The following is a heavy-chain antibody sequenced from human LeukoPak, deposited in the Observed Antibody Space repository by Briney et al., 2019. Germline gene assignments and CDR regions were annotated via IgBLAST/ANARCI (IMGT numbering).Heavy chain of an antibody. CDR1: GYTFSNYH. CDR2: IKPSGGGT. J-gene: IGHJ1*01. V-gene: IGHV1-46*01. CDR3: ARDHFDSSGYHYLLGYFEH. Sequence: GASVKVSCKASGYTFSNYHVHWVRQAPGQGLEWMGIIKPSGGGTSYALKFQGRVTLTRDTSTSTAYMELSSLRSEDTAVYYCARDHFDSSGYHYLLGYFEHWGQGTLVTVSS. D-gene: IGHD3-22*01.